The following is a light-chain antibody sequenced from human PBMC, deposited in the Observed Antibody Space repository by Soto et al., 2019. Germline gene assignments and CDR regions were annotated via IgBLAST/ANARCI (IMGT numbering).Light chain of an antibody. CDR3: CSYAGSSTV. V-gene: IGLV2-23*01. CDR2: EGS. J-gene: IGLJ2*01. Sequence: QSALTQPASVSGSPGQSITISCTGTRSDVGSYNLVSWYQQHPGKAPKLMIYEGSKRPSGVSNRFSGSKSGNTASLTITGLQPEDEADYYCCSYAGSSTVFGGGTKLTVL. CDR1: RSDVGSYNL.